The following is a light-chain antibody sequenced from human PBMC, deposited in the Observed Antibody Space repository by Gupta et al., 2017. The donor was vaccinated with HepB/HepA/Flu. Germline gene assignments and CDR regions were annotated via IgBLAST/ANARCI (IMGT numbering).Light chain of an antibody. CDR3: QQYYSTPYT. J-gene: IGKJ2*01. CDR1: QSVLHSSNNKNY. Sequence: DIVMTQSPDSLAVSPGERANINCKSSQSVLHSSNNKNYLAWYQQKSGQPPKLLIYWASTRESGVPDRFSGSGSGTDFTLTISSLQAEDLAVYYCQQYYSTPYTFGQGTKLEIK. V-gene: IGKV4-1*01. CDR2: WAS.